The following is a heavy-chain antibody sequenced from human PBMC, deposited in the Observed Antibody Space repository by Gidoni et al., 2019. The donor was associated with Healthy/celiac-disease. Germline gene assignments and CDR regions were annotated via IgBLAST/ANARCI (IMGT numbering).Heavy chain of an antibody. CDR3: ARDVWLLPQVGYYFDY. CDR2: IWYDRSNK. CDR1: GLTFRSYG. V-gene: IGHV3-33*01. D-gene: IGHD2-15*01. J-gene: IGHJ4*02. Sequence: QVQLVESGGAVVQPGRSLRLSCAASGLTFRSYGMHWVRQAPGKGLAWVAVIWYDRSNKYYADSVKGRFTISRDNSKNTLYLQMNSLRAEDTAVYYCARDVWLLPQVGYYFDYWGQGTLVTVSS.